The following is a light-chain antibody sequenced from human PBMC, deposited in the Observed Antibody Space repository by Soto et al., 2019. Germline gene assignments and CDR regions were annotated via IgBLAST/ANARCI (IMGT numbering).Light chain of an antibody. Sequence: QSVLTQPPSASGTPGQMVTISCSRSSSNIGSNTVNWYQQLPGTAPKLLIYSNNQRPSGVPDRFSGSKSGTSASLAISGLQSEDEADYHCAAWDDSLNGPVFGTGTKVTVL. V-gene: IGLV1-44*01. CDR1: SSNIGSNT. CDR3: AAWDDSLNGPV. CDR2: SNN. J-gene: IGLJ1*01.